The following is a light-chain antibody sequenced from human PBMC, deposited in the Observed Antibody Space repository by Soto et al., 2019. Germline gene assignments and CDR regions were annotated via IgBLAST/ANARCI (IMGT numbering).Light chain of an antibody. CDR3: LQDYNYLT. CDR2: AAS. Sequence: AIQMTQSPSSLSASVGDRVTITCRASQGIRNDLGWYQQKPGKAPKLLIYAASSLQSGVPSRFSGSGSGTDFTLTISSPQPEDFATYYCLQDYNYLTFGGGTKVDIK. CDR1: QGIRND. J-gene: IGKJ4*01. V-gene: IGKV1-6*01.